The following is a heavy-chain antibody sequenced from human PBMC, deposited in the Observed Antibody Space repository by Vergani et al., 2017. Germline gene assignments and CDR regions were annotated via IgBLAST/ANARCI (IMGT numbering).Heavy chain of an antibody. CDR2: ISGSGGST. Sequence: QVQVVESGGGLVKPGGSLRLSCAASEFVFHDYYMTWIRQAPGRGLAWLSCISGSGGSTYYADSVKGRFTITRDNSKNELYLQMNSLRAEDTAVYYCAKDSCGGSGSYRTTVAPATWGQGTLVTVSS. CDR3: AKDSCGGSGSYRTTVAPAT. CDR1: EFVFHDYY. J-gene: IGHJ5*02. D-gene: IGHD3-10*01. V-gene: IGHV3-11*01.